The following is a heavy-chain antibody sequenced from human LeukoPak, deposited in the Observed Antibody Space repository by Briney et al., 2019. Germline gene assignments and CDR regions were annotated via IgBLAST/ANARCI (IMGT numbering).Heavy chain of an antibody. CDR2: IIPIFGTA. CDR3: ARGLHRGYDWGVDY. CDR1: GGTFSSYA. D-gene: IGHD5-12*01. J-gene: IGHJ4*02. Sequence: SVKVSCKASGGTFSSYAISWVRQAPGQGLEWMGGIIPIFGTANYAQKFQGRVTITADESTSTAYMELSSLRSEDTAVYYCARGLHRGYDWGVDYWGQGTLVTVSS. V-gene: IGHV1-69*13.